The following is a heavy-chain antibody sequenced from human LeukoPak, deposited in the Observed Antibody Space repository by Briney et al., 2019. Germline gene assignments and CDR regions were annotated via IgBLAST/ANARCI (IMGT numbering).Heavy chain of an antibody. J-gene: IGHJ4*02. CDR3: ARFTRVDTAMAYYFDY. V-gene: IGHV1-18*01. D-gene: IGHD5-18*01. CDR1: GGTFSSYA. CDR2: ISAYNGNT. Sequence: GASVKVSCKASGGTFSSYAISWVRQAPGQGLEWMGWISAYNGNTNYAQKLQGRVTMTTDTSTSTAYMELRSLRSDDTAVYYCARFTRVDTAMAYYFDYWGQGTLVTVSS.